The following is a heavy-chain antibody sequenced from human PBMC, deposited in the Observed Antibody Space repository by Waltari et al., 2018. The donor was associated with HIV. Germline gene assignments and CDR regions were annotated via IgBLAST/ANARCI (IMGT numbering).Heavy chain of an antibody. CDR1: GFTFSSYA. J-gene: IGHJ3*02. CDR3: AKSHYDSSGYYDAFDI. CDR2: ISGSGCST. Sequence: EVQLLESWGGLVQPGGSLRLSCAASGFTFSSYAMSWVRQAPGKGLEWVSAISGSGCSTYYADSVKGRFTISRDNSKNTLYLQMNSLRAEDTAVYYCAKSHYDSSGYYDAFDIWGQVTMVTVSS. D-gene: IGHD3-22*01. V-gene: IGHV3-23*01.